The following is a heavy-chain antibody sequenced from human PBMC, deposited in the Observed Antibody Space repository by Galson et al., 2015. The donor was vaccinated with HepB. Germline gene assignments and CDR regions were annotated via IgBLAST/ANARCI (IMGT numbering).Heavy chain of an antibody. CDR2: ISGSGGST. D-gene: IGHD6-19*01. Sequence: SLRLSCAASGFTFSSYSMNWVRQAPGKGLEWVSAISGSGGSTYYADSVKGRFTISRDNSKNTLYLQMNSLRAEDTAVYYCAKDRGQWRTATYYFDYWGQGTLVTVSS. CDR3: AKDRGQWRTATYYFDY. V-gene: IGHV3-23*01. J-gene: IGHJ4*02. CDR1: GFTFSSYS.